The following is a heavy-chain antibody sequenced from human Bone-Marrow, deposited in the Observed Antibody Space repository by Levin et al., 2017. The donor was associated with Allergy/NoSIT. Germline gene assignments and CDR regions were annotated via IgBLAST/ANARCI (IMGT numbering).Heavy chain of an antibody. V-gene: IGHV4-59*01. CDR3: ARIGSTTDPAFDY. D-gene: IGHD1-1*01. CDR2: IYYTGNT. J-gene: IGHJ4*02. CDR1: GGSISSYY. Sequence: SETLSLTCTVSGGSISSYYWNWMRQPPGKGLEWIGYIYYTGNTIYSPSLRSRVTISVDTSKNQFSLRLTSVTAADTAVYYCARIGSTTDPAFDYWGQGTLVTVSS.